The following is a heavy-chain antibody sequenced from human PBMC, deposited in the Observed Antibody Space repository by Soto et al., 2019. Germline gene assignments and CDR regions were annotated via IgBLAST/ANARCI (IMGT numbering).Heavy chain of an antibody. J-gene: IGHJ5*02. D-gene: IGHD2-15*01. Sequence: QVQLMQSGAEVKKPGASVKVSCKASGFTFADNDINWVRQGPGQGLQWMGWMNANVDATDSPQEFKGRVSMTWNVSISTAYLELHNLKSDDTAVYYCAREVVVGGSLWLDPWGQGSLVTVSS. CDR3: AREVVVGGSLWLDP. CDR2: MNANVDAT. V-gene: IGHV1-8*01. CDR1: GFTFADND.